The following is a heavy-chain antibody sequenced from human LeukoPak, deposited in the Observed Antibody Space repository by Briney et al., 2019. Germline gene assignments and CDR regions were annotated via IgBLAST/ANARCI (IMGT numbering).Heavy chain of an antibody. Sequence: GGSLRLSCAASGFTFSSYSMNWVRQAPGKGLEWVSSISSSSSYIYYADSVKGRFTISRDNAKNSLYLQMNSLRAEDTAVYYCARGNLVATTPTHYWGQGTLVTVSS. CDR1: GFTFSSYS. J-gene: IGHJ4*02. CDR3: ARGNLVATTPTHY. CDR2: ISSSSSYI. D-gene: IGHD5-12*01. V-gene: IGHV3-21*01.